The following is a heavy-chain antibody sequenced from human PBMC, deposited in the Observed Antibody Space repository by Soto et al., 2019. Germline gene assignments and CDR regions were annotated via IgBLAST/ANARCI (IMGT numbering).Heavy chain of an antibody. CDR2: ISGSGGST. Sequence: EVQLLESGGGLVQPGGSLRLSCAASGFSFSSYAMSWVRQAPGKGLEWVSAISGSGGSTYHADSVKGRFTISRDNSKNTLYLQMNSLRAEDTDVYYCAKVNGYYPRGAFDIWGQGTMVTVSS. CDR1: GFSFSSYA. V-gene: IGHV3-23*01. J-gene: IGHJ3*02. CDR3: AKVNGYYPRGAFDI. D-gene: IGHD3-9*01.